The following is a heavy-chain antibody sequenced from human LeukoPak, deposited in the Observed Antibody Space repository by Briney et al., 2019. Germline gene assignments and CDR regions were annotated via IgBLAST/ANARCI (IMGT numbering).Heavy chain of an antibody. CDR3: ARGQNWLGP. J-gene: IGHJ5*02. Sequence: GESLRLSCTTSGFSFSTSWMTWVRLAPGKGLDWLANIRQDGNEIHYVDSVRGRFTISRDNAKNSLYLQMNSLRVEDTATYYCARGQNWLGPWGQGTLLTVSS. CDR1: GFSFSTSW. CDR2: IRQDGNEI. V-gene: IGHV3-7*01.